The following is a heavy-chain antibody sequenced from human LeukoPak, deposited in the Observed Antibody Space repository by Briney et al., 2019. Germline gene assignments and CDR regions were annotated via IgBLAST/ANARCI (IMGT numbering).Heavy chain of an antibody. CDR1: GYTFTSYA. CDR3: ARHRSVYYYYYYGMDV. CDR2: INAGNGNT. Sequence: RASVKVSCKASGYTFTSYAMHWVRQAPGQRLEWMGWINAGNGNTKYSQKFQGRVTITSDTSASTAYMELSSLRSEDTAVYYCARHRSVYYYYYYGMDVWGQGTTVTVSS. J-gene: IGHJ6*02. V-gene: IGHV1-3*01.